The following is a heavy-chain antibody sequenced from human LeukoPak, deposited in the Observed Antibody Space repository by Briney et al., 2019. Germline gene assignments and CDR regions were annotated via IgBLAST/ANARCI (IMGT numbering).Heavy chain of an antibody. J-gene: IGHJ4*02. CDR2: IRFDGRNR. CDR1: GFTFSSYD. Sequence: PGGALRLSCAASGFTFSSYDMDWVRQAPGKGLEGVAFIRFDGRNRYYGDSVKGRFTIPRDNSKNTLYLQMNSLRIEDTAVYYCVGDFDFWGQGTLVTVSS. CDR3: VGDFDF. V-gene: IGHV3-30*02.